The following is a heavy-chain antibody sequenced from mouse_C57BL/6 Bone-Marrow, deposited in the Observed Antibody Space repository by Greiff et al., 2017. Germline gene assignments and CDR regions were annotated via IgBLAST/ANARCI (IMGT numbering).Heavy chain of an antibody. Sequence: VQLQQSGAELVRPGASVKLSCTASGFTIKDDYMHWVKQRPEQGLEWIGWIDPENGDTEYASKFQGKATITADTSSNTAYLQLSSLTSEDTAVYYCTTDGYDWFAYWGQGTLVTVSA. CDR3: TTDGYDWFAY. D-gene: IGHD2-2*01. J-gene: IGHJ3*01. CDR1: GFTIKDDY. V-gene: IGHV14-4*01. CDR2: IDPENGDT.